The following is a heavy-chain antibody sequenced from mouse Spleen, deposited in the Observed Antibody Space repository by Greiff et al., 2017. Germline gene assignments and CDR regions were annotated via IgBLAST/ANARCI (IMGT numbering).Heavy chain of an antibody. J-gene: IGHJ4*01. Sequence: EVKLVESGGGLVKLGGSLKLSCAASGFTFSSYAMSWVRQTPEKRLEWVATISSGGGNTYYPDSVKGRFTISRDNAKNTLYLQMSSLKSEDTAMYYCARDQVYYAMDYWGQGTSVTVSS. CDR1: GFTFSSYA. V-gene: IGHV5-9*04. CDR3: ARDQVYYAMDY. CDR2: ISSGGGNT.